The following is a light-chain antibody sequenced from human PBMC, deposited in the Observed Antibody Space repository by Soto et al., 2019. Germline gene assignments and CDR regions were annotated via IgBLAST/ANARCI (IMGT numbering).Light chain of an antibody. CDR2: EDN. Sequence: NFMLTQPHSVSESPGKTVTISCTGSSGSIASNYVQWYQQRPGSAPTTVIYEDNQRPSGVPDRFSGSIDSSSNSASLTISGLKTDDEADYYCQSYDSYSVVFGGGTQLTVL. V-gene: IGLV6-57*02. CDR3: QSYDSYSVV. J-gene: IGLJ2*01. CDR1: SGSIASNY.